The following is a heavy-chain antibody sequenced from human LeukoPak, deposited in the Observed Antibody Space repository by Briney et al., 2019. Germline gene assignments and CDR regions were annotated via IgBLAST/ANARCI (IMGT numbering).Heavy chain of an antibody. CDR3: AKRSGLAGEQQLSIYGMDV. CDR1: GFTFSSYA. CDR2: VSGSGTTT. D-gene: IGHD6-13*01. V-gene: IGHV3-23*01. Sequence: PGGSLRLSCAASGFTFSSYAMTWVRQAPGKGLEWVSLVSGSGTTTYYADSVKGRFTIARDNSKNTLYLQMSGLRTEDTAVYYCAKRSGLAGEQQLSIYGMDVWGQGTTVTVSS. J-gene: IGHJ6*02.